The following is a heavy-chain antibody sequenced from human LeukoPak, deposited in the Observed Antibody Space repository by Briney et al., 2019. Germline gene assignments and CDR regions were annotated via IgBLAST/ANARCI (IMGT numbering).Heavy chain of an antibody. J-gene: IGHJ4*02. D-gene: IGHD5-12*01. CDR3: ARVRGGYDSLHYFDY. CDR1: GFTFSDHH. V-gene: IGHV3-72*01. Sequence: GGSLRLSCAASGFTFSDHHMDWVRQAPGKGLEWVGRTRNKANSYTTEYAASVKGRFTISRDDSKNSLYLQMNSLKTEDTAVYYCARVRGGYDSLHYFDYWGQGTLVTVSS. CDR2: TRNKANSYTT.